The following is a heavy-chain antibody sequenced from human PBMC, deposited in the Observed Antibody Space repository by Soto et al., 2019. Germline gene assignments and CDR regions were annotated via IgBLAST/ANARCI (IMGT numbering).Heavy chain of an antibody. D-gene: IGHD2-2*01. Sequence: QVTLKESGPVVVKPTETLTLTCTVSGFSLSNTRLGVSWIRQPPGKALEWLAHIFSNDEKSYSTSLKNRLTISKDTSRSQVVLTMTNVDPVDSATYYCGLIKDCSRTDCYLASFDPWGQGTLVTVSS. CDR2: IFSNDEK. CDR3: GLIKDCSRTDCYLASFDP. J-gene: IGHJ5*02. CDR1: GFSLSNTRLG. V-gene: IGHV2-26*01.